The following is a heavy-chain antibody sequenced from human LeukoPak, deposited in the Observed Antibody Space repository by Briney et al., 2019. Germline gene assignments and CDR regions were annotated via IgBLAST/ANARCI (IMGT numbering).Heavy chain of an antibody. CDR1: GGSISSGDYY. J-gene: IGHJ3*02. CDR3: ARGEGILTGYYNVGDAFDI. V-gene: IGHV4-30-4*01. CDR2: IYYSGST. D-gene: IGHD3-9*01. Sequence: SQTLSLTCTVSGGSISSGDYYWRWIRQPSGTGLEWIGYIYYSGSTYYNPSLKSRVTISVDTSKNQFSLKLSSVTAADTAVYYCARGEGILTGYYNVGDAFDIWGQGTMVTVSS.